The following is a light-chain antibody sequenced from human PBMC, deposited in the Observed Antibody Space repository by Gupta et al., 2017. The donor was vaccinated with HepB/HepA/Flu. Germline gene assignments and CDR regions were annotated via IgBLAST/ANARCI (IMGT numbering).Light chain of an antibody. V-gene: IGKV3-20*01. CDR1: QSVSSSY. CDR3: QQYGSSPLT. Sequence: IVLTRSPGTLSLSPGERATLSCSASQSVSSSYLAWYQQKPGQAPRLLIYGASSRATGIPDRFSGSGSGTDFTLTISRLEPEDFAVYYCQQYGSSPLTFGGGTKVEIK. J-gene: IGKJ4*01. CDR2: GAS.